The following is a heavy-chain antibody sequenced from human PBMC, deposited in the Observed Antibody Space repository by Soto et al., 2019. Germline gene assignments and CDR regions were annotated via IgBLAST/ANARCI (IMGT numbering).Heavy chain of an antibody. J-gene: IGHJ6*02. Sequence: GGSLRLSCAASGFTLSAYYMSLIRQAPGKGLEWVSYISSIGSNRYYAESVEGRFTISRDNAKNSLYLQMNSLRVEDTAVYYCARDREYSPYGMDVWGQGTTVTVSS. CDR2: ISSIGSNR. CDR1: GFTLSAYY. D-gene: IGHD4-4*01. CDR3: ARDREYSPYGMDV. V-gene: IGHV3-11*01.